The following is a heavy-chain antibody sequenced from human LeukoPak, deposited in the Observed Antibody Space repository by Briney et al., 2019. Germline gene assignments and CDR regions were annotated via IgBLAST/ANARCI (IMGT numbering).Heavy chain of an antibody. CDR1: GFTFSSYS. CDR2: ISSSSSYI. V-gene: IGHV3-21*01. Sequence: PGGSLRLSCAASGFTFSSYSMNWVRQAPGKGLEWVTSISSSSSYIYYADSVKGRFTISRDNAKNSLYLQMNSLRAEDTAVYYCARGAWEWLVDWYFDLWGPGTLATVSS. J-gene: IGHJ2*01. CDR3: ARGAWEWLVDWYFDL. D-gene: IGHD6-19*01.